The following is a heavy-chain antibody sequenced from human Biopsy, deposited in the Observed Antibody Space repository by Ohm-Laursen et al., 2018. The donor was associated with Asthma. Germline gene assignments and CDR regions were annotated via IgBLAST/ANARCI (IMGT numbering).Heavy chain of an antibody. CDR1: GFTFSTSW. Sequence: SLRLSCAASGFTFSTSWMTWVRQAPGKGLEWVANIKEDGSEKNYVDSVKGRFTISRDNSRNRLYLQINRLTVEDSAVYFCARQSGQDYGDSSGFDIWGQGTKVAVSS. CDR2: IKEDGSEK. V-gene: IGHV3-7*02. J-gene: IGHJ3*02. D-gene: IGHD3-22*01. CDR3: ARQSGQDYGDSSGFDI.